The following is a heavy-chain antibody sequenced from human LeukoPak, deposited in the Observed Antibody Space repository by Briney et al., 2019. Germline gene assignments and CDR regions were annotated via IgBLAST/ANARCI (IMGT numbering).Heavy chain of an antibody. J-gene: IGHJ4*02. CDR1: GFTFSSYA. Sequence: PGGSLRLSCAASGFTFSSYAMSWVRQPPGKGLEWIGTIYYSGNTYYNPSLKSRVTMSVDTSKNQFSLKLSSVTAADTAVYYCARRASESYYPFDYWGQGTLVTVSS. CDR3: ARRASESYYPFDY. D-gene: IGHD1-26*01. V-gene: IGHV4-39*01. CDR2: IYYSGNT.